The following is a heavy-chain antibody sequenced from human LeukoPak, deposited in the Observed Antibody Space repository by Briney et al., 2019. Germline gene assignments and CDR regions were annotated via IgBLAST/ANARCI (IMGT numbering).Heavy chain of an antibody. CDR2: IYSRGST. J-gene: IGHJ4*02. CDR1: GGSISSGHYY. CDR3: ASDKGASGWGLGY. V-gene: IGHV4-61*02. D-gene: IGHD6-19*01. Sequence: PSETLSLTCTVSGGSISSGHYYLNWTRQPAGKGLEWIGRIYSRGSTNYNSSLRSRVTISVDTSKNQFSLKLTSVTAADTAVYYCASDKGASGWGLGYWGQGTLVTVSS.